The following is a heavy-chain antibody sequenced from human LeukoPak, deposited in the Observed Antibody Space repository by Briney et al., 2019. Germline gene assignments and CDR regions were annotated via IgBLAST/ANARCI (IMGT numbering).Heavy chain of an antibody. J-gene: IGHJ6*02. CDR2: TYYRSKWYN. V-gene: IGHV6-1*01. CDR1: GDSVSSKSVA. Sequence: SQTLSLTCAISGDSVSSKSVAWNWIRQSPSRGLEWLGRTYYRSKWYNDYAVSVKSRITINPDTSKNQFSLQLNSVTPEDTAVYYCARANNVYYYGMDVWGQGTTVTVSS. CDR3: ARANNVYYYGMDV. D-gene: IGHD1-14*01.